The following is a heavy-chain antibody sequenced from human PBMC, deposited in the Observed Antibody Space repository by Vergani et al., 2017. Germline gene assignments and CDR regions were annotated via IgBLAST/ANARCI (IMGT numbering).Heavy chain of an antibody. Sequence: QVQLQQLGAGLFKPSETLSFTCAVYGGCFSGYFWNWIRQPPGKGLEWIGEINHGESTNYNPHLKSRVTTSVDACKNQLSLQRSVVTAADTAVYYCARGRGLTIAAASTFGYWGQGTLVTVSS. D-gene: IGHD6-13*01. CDR1: GGCFSGYF. CDR3: ARGRGLTIAAASTFGY. CDR2: INHGEST. V-gene: IGHV4-34*01. J-gene: IGHJ4*02.